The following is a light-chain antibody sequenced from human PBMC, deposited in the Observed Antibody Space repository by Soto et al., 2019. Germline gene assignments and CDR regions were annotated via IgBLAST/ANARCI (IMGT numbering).Light chain of an antibody. Sequence: DIVLTQSPATLSLSPGERATLSFRASQSVSSYLAWYQQKPGQAPRLLIYDASNRATGIPARFSGSGSGTDFTLTISSLEPEDFAVYYCQQRSNWPITFGQGTRLEI. CDR1: QSVSSY. CDR2: DAS. J-gene: IGKJ5*01. V-gene: IGKV3-11*01. CDR3: QQRSNWPIT.